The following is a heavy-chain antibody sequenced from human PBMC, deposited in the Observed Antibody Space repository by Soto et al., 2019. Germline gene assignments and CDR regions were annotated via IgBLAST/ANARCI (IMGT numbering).Heavy chain of an antibody. CDR2: IIPIFGTA. CDR3: ARDHLVGVVGATNYFDY. J-gene: IGHJ4*02. CDR1: GGTFSSYA. V-gene: IGHV1-69*01. D-gene: IGHD1-26*01. Sequence: QVPLVQSGAEVKKPGSSVKVSCKASGGTFSSYAISWVRQAPGQGLEWMGGIIPIFGTANYAQKFQGRVTITADESTSTAYMELSSLRSEDTAVYYCARDHLVGVVGATNYFDYWGQGTLVTVSS.